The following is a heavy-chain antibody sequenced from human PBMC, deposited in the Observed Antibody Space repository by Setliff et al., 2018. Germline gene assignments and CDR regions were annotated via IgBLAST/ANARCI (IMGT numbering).Heavy chain of an antibody. Sequence: PGGSLRLSCATSGFTFRDYSMVWVRQVPGKGLEWVAGVIQVGSGVYADSVKGRSTISRDNSKNNFFLQMNDLRVEDTALYYCAGRGGTAGQGAFDMWGQGTMVTVSS. V-gene: IGHV3-23*01. CDR2: VIQVGSG. CDR1: GFTFRDYS. D-gene: IGHD6-19*01. CDR3: AGRGGTAGQGAFDM. J-gene: IGHJ3*02.